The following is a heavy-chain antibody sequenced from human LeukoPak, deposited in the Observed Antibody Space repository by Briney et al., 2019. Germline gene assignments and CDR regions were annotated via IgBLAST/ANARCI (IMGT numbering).Heavy chain of an antibody. J-gene: IGHJ4*02. CDR1: GFTFSSYG. CDR2: ISYDGNNK. D-gene: IGHD3-22*01. CDR3: ARVSVAYDSTGYRFDD. Sequence: PGGSLRLSCAASGFTFSSYGMHWVRQAPGKGLEWVAAISYDGNNKYYADSVKGRLTISRDNSKNTLYLQMNSLRAEDTAVYYCARVSVAYDSTGYRFDDWGQGSLVTVSS. V-gene: IGHV3-30*03.